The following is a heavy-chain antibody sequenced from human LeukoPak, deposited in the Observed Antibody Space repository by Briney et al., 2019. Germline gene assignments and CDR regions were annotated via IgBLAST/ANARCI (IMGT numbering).Heavy chain of an antibody. J-gene: IGHJ5*02. CDR1: GGTFISYA. D-gene: IGHD3-10*01. Sequence: ASVKVSCKASGGTFISYAISWVRQAPGQGLEWMGGIIPIFGTANYAQKFQGGVTITADESTSTAYMELSSLRSEDTAVYYCARDRYYYGSGSSPNWFDPWGQGTLVTVSS. CDR2: IIPIFGTA. V-gene: IGHV1-69*01. CDR3: ARDRYYYGSGSSPNWFDP.